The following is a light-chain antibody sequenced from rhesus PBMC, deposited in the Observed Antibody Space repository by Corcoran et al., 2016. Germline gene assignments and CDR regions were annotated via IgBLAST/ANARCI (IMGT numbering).Light chain of an antibody. CDR3: QQYNSAPPT. J-gene: IGKJ4*01. CDR2: KAA. V-gene: IGKV1-21*01. Sequence: DIQMTQSPSSLSASVGDRVTITCRASQGISSWLAWYQQKPGKARKLLIYKAASLQSGVPSRCSGSGAGTDCTLTISSLQPEDFATYYCQQYNSAPPTFGGGTKVEIK. CDR1: QGISSW.